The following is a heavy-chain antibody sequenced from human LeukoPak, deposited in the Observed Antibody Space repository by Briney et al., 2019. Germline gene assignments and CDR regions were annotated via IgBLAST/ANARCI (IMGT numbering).Heavy chain of an antibody. CDR2: IKEDGSEK. J-gene: IGHJ3*02. CDR1: GFNFCTYW. Sequence: GGSLRLSCAASGFNFCTYWMRWVRQAPGEGLESVAIIKEDGSEKFYVDSVKGRFTISRDNAKNSLYLDMNGLRAEDAAVYYCARDGPPRTAFDIWGQGTMVTVSS. V-gene: IGHV3-7*01. CDR3: ARDGPPRTAFDI.